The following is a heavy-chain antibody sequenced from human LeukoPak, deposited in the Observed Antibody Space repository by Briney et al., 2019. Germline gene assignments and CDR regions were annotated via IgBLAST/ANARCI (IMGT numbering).Heavy chain of an antibody. CDR1: GGSFSGYY. CDR3: ARGRAYYGSGSPFDY. V-gene: IGHV4-34*01. CDR2: INHSGST. Sequence: PSETLSLTCAVSGGSFSGYYWSWIRQPPGKGLEWIGEINHSGSTNYNPSLKSRVTISVDTSKNQFSLKLSSVTAADTAVYYCARGRAYYGSGSPFDYWGQGTLVTVSS. J-gene: IGHJ4*02. D-gene: IGHD3-10*01.